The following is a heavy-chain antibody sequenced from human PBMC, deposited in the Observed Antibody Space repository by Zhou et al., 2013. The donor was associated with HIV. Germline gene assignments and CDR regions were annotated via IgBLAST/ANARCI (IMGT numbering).Heavy chain of an antibody. CDR2: MNPNNANT. D-gene: IGHD6-13*01. V-gene: IGHV1-8*02. Sequence: QVQLVQSGTEVKKPGDSVKVSCKASGYTFTTYDINWVRQAPGQGLEYMGWMNPNNANTASAQRFQGRITMTRTTSMSTAYLELSSLRSEDTAIYFCARGFIAAAGTPPIHFDYWGPGTVVTVSA. CDR1: GYTFTTYD. CDR3: ARGFIAAAGTPPIHFDY. J-gene: IGHJ4*02.